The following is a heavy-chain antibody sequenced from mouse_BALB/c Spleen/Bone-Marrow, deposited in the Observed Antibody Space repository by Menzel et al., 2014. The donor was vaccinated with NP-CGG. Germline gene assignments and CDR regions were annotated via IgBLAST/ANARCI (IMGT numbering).Heavy chain of an antibody. D-gene: IGHD1-2*01. V-gene: IGHV14-3*02. Sequence: VHVTQSGAEPVKPGASVKLSCTASGFNIKDPYMHWVKQRPEQALAWIGTIDPAKGNSKYDLKFQGKANRTADTSFNSAYLQLSSLTSEDTDVYYCAPKYNGRWFTYWGQGPLVTVSA. CDR2: IDPAKGNS. CDR1: GFNIKDPY. CDR3: APKYNGRWFTY. J-gene: IGHJ3*01.